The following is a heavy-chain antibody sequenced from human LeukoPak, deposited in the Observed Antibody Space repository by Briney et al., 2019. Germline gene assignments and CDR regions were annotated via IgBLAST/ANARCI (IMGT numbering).Heavy chain of an antibody. CDR3: ARYGSGSYYKFDY. CDR1: GFTFSDYY. Sequence: GGSLRLSCAASGFTFSDYYMSWIRQAPGKGLEWVSYISSSSTYTNYADSVKGRFTTSRDNAKNSLYLQMNSLRAEDTAVYYCARYGSGSYYKFDYWGQGTLVTVSS. V-gene: IGHV3-11*03. J-gene: IGHJ4*02. D-gene: IGHD3-10*01. CDR2: ISSSSTYT.